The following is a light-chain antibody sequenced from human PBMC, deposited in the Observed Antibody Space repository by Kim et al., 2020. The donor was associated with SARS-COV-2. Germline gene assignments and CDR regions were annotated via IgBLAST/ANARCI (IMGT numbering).Light chain of an antibody. CDR3: GTWDSSLGYV. Sequence: GQKVTISCSESSSTIGNNYVSWYQQLPGTAPKLLIYDNNKRPSGIPDRFSGSKSGTSATLGITGLQTGDEADYYCGTWDSSLGYVFGTGTKVTVL. V-gene: IGLV1-51*01. CDR1: SSTIGNNY. J-gene: IGLJ1*01. CDR2: DNN.